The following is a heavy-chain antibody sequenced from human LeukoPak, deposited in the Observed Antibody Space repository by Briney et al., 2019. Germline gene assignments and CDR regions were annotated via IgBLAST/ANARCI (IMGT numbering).Heavy chain of an antibody. D-gene: IGHD5-18*01. J-gene: IGHJ4*02. V-gene: IGHV4-59*11. CDR1: GGSISSHY. CDR3: ARGGYSYGFFNFDY. Sequence: ASETLSLTCTVSGGSISSHYWSWIRQPPGKGLEWIGYIYYSGSTNYNPSLKSRVTISVDTSKNQFSLKLSSVTAADTAVYYCARGGYSYGFFNFDYWGQGTLVTVSP. CDR2: IYYSGST.